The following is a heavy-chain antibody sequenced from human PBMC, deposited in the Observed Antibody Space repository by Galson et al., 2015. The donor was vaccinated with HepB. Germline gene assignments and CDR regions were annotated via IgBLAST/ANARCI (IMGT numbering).Heavy chain of an antibody. D-gene: IGHD6-13*01. CDR1: GFTFSSYS. V-gene: IGHV3-21*01. J-gene: IGHJ2*01. CDR3: ARDTGYSSSLNGEYFDL. CDR2: ISSSSSYI. Sequence: SLRLSCAASGFTFSSYSMNWVRQAPGKGLEWVSSISSSSSYIYYADSVKGRFTISRDNAKNSLYLQMNSLRAEDTAVYYCARDTGYSSSLNGEYFDLWGRGTLVTVSS.